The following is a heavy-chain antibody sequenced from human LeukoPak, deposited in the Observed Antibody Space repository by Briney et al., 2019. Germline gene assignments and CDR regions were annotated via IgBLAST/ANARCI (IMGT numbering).Heavy chain of an antibody. Sequence: ASVKVSCKASGYTFTSYGISWVRQAPGQGLEWMGIINPSGGSTSYAQKFQGRVTMTRDMSTSTVYMELNSLRSEDTAVYYCAREQNGRKQLPLDAFDIWGQGTMVTVSS. CDR3: AREQNGRKQLPLDAFDI. D-gene: IGHD6-13*01. V-gene: IGHV1-46*01. CDR2: INPSGGST. J-gene: IGHJ3*02. CDR1: GYTFTSYG.